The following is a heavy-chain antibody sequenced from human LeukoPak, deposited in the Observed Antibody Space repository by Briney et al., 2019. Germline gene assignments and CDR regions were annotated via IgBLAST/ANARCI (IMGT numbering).Heavy chain of an antibody. CDR2: ISLDGSRK. V-gene: IGHV3-33*05. Sequence: PGGSLRLSCAASGLTFTSHGFHWVRQAPGRGLEWLTFISLDGSRKSYADSVKGRFTFSRDDSKNTLYLDMNSLRAEDTATYYCARDRAVSWLDSWGLGTLVTVSS. J-gene: IGHJ5*01. CDR3: ARDRAVSWLDS. D-gene: IGHD3-10*01. CDR1: GLTFTSHG.